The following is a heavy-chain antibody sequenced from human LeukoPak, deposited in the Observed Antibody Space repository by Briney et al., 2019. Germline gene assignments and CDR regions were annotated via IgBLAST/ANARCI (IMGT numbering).Heavy chain of an antibody. Sequence: SETLSLTCTVSGGSISSYKWSWIRQPAGKGLEWIGRIYSSGSTNYTPSLKSRVTMSVDTSKNQFSLKLSSVTAADTAVYYCARGIVGATAPDYWGQGALVIVSS. CDR1: GGSISSYK. CDR2: IYSSGST. D-gene: IGHD1-26*01. V-gene: IGHV4-4*07. CDR3: ARGIVGATAPDY. J-gene: IGHJ4*02.